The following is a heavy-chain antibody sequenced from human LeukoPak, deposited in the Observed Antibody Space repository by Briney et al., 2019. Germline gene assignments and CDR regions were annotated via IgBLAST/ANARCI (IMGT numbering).Heavy chain of an antibody. D-gene: IGHD6-13*01. J-gene: IGHJ4*02. V-gene: IGHV5-51*01. CDR2: VHPSDSDS. CDR1: GYSFTTYW. Sequence: GESLKISCKGSGYSFTTYWIAWVRQMPGKGLEYMGAVHPSDSDSRYSPSFQGQVAMSADKSISTAYLQWSSLKASDTAIYYCARHRTAAGRDLDYWGQGTLVTVSS. CDR3: ARHRTAAGRDLDY.